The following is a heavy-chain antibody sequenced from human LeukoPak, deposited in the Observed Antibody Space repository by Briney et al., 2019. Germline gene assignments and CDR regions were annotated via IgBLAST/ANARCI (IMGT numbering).Heavy chain of an antibody. D-gene: IGHD3-10*01. Sequence: PSETLSLTCAVYGGSFSGYYWSWIRQPPGKGLEWIGEINHSGSTNYNPSLKSRVTISVDTSKNQFSLKLSSVTAADTAVYYCARGYGSGSYYNVGQFDPWGQGTLVTVSS. CDR3: ARGYGSGSYYNVGQFDP. J-gene: IGHJ5*02. V-gene: IGHV4-34*01. CDR1: GGSFSGYY. CDR2: INHSGST.